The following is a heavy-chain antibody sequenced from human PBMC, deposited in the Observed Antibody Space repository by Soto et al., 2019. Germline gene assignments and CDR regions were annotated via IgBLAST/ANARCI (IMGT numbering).Heavy chain of an antibody. CDR1: GYTFTSYY. V-gene: IGHV1-46*01. CDR3: ARDLGMTTVTTDYYYYYGMDV. Sequence: QVQLVQFGAEVKKPGASVKVSCKASGYTFTSYYMHWVRQAPGQGLEWMGIINPSGGSTSYAQKFQGRVTMTMETSTSTVYMELSSLRSEDTAVYYCARDLGMTTVTTDYYYYYGMDVWGQGTTVTVSS. J-gene: IGHJ6*02. CDR2: INPSGGST. D-gene: IGHD4-17*01.